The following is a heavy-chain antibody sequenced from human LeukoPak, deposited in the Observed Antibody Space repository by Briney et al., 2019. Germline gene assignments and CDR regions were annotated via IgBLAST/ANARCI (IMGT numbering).Heavy chain of an antibody. V-gene: IGHV3-30-3*01. D-gene: IGHD6-13*01. CDR3: ARTSGYSSSRSADH. Sequence: GRSLRLSCAASGFTFSSYAMHWVRQAPGKGLEWVAVISYDGSKKYHADSVKGRFTISRDNSKNTLYLQMNSLRAEDTALYYCARTSGYSSSRSADHWGQGTLVTVSS. CDR1: GFTFSSYA. CDR2: ISYDGSKK. J-gene: IGHJ4*02.